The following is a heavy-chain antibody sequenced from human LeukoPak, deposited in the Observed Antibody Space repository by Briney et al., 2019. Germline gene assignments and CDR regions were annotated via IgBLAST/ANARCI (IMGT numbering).Heavy chain of an antibody. CDR2: ISYDGSNK. D-gene: IGHD6-19*01. CDR1: GFTFSSYA. J-gene: IGHJ4*02. Sequence: SGGSLRLSCAASGFTFSSYAMHRVRQAPGKGLEWVAVISYDGSNKYYADSVKGRFTISRDNSKNTLYLQMNSLRAEDTTVYYCARDKSGSGWYWYYFDYWGQGTLVTVSS. CDR3: ARDKSGSGWYWYYFDY. V-gene: IGHV3-30-3*01.